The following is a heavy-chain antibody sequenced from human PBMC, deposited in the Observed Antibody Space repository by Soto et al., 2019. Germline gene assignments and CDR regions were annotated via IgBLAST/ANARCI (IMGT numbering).Heavy chain of an antibody. CDR1: GGSFSGYY. D-gene: IGHD6-19*01. CDR2: IYHGGTT. CDR3: ARVHVMVVAGSTFDY. Sequence: SETLALTCAVYGGSFSGYYWAWIRQPPGKGPEWIASIYHGGTTFYNPSLKSRITISVDTSNNQCSLKLTSVTAADTAVYYCARVHVMVVAGSTFDYWGHGTLVTVSS. V-gene: IGHV4-38-2*01. J-gene: IGHJ4*01.